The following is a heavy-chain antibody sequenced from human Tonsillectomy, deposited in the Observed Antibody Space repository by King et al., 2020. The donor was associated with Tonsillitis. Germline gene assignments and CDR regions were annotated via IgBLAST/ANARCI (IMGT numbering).Heavy chain of an antibody. Sequence: DVQLVESGGGLVKPGGSLRLSCAASGFTFSSYSMNWVRQAPGKGLEWVSSITTTSNYIYYTDSVKGRFTISRDNAKNSLSLQMNSLRAEDTAVYYCARDRVGGYAAHYYGMDVWGQGTTVTVSS. CDR1: GFTFSSYS. CDR2: ITTTSNYI. V-gene: IGHV3-21*01. D-gene: IGHD5-12*01. J-gene: IGHJ6*02. CDR3: ARDRVGGYAAHYYGMDV.